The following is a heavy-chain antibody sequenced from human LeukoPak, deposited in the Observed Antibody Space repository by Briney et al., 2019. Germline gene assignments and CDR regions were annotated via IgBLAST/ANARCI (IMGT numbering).Heavy chain of an antibody. CDR1: GGTFSSYT. CDR2: IIPILGIA. Sequence: AASVKVSCKASGGTFSSYTISWVRQAPGQGLEWMGRIIPILGIANYAQKFQGRVTITADKSTSTAYMELSSLRSEDTAVYYCARVATIGYCSSTSCYWFDPSGQGTLFTVSS. CDR3: ARVATIGYCSSTSCYWFDP. J-gene: IGHJ5*02. V-gene: IGHV1-69*02. D-gene: IGHD2-2*01.